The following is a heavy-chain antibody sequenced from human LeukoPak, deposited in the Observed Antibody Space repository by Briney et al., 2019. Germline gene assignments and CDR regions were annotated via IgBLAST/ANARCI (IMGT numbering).Heavy chain of an antibody. CDR3: AKARTVSAYYFDY. CDR1: GFTFSSYG. J-gene: IGHJ4*02. CDR2: ISYDGSNK. V-gene: IGHV3-30*18. Sequence: PGGSLRLSCAASGFTFSSYGMHWVRQAPGKGLEWVAVISYDGSNKYYADSVKGRFTISRDNSKNTLYLQMNSLRAEDTAVYYCAKARTVSAYYFDYWGQGTLVTVSS. D-gene: IGHD4-11*01.